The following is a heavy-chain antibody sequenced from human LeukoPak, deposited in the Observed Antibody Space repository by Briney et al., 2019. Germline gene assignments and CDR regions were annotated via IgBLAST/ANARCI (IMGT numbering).Heavy chain of an antibody. V-gene: IGHV3-64D*09. CDR1: GFTFSYYA. J-gene: IGHJ6*02. CDR2: ISSNGGST. CDR3: VKDRVGCSGGGCYSLIYYYYYGMDV. D-gene: IGHD2-15*01. Sequence: GGSLRLSCSASGFTFSYYAMHWVRQAPGKGLEYVSAISSNGGSTYYADSVKGRFTISRDNSKNTLYLQMSSLRAEDTAVYYCVKDRVGCSGGGCYSLIYYYYYGMDVWGQGTTVTVSS.